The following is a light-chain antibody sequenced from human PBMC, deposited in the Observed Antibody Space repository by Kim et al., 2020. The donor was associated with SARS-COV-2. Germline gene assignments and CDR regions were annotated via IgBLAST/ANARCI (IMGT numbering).Light chain of an antibody. CDR2: DND. V-gene: IGLV1-51*01. CDR3: AIWDASLGAVL. J-gene: IGLJ3*02. Sequence: GGMVPISCSGSSPNFGDLYVSWYQRLPGTAPKLLLYDNDKRPSGIADRFSGSRSGTSATLGITGLQTGDEAVYFCAIWDASLGAVLFGGGTQLTVL. CDR1: SPNFGDLY.